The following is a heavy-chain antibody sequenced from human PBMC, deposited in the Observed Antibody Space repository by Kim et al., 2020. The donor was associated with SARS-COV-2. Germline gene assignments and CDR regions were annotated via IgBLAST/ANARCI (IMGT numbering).Heavy chain of an antibody. CDR1: GFTFSIYA. J-gene: IGHJ4*02. V-gene: IGHV3-23*01. CDR3: ARGRLRGAIGFDY. D-gene: IGHD3-10*01. Sequence: GGSLRLSCAASGFTFSIYAMTWVRQAPGKGLEWVSVISGNDGSTYYADSVKGRFTISRDNSKNTLYLQMNSLRAEDTAVYYCARGRLRGAIGFDYWGQGTLVIVSS. CDR2: ISGNDGST.